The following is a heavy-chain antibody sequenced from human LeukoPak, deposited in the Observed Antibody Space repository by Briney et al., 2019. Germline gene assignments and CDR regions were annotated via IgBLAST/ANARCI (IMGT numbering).Heavy chain of an antibody. J-gene: IGHJ4*02. CDR3: TRMTTGHDY. V-gene: IGHV4-34*01. CDR1: GVSFNDYY. Sequence: SETLSLTCAVSGVSFNDYYLSWVRQTPAKGLEWIGEINHSGYTNDSPSLKSRVTLSIDTSRKQFSLNLRSVTVADTGIYYCTRMTTGHDYWGQGTLVTVSS. CDR2: INHSGYT. D-gene: IGHD4-17*01.